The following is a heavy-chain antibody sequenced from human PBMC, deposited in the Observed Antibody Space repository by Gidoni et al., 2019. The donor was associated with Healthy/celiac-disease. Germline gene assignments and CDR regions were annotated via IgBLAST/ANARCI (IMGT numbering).Heavy chain of an antibody. Sequence: VQLVESGGGVVQPGRSLRLSCAAAGFTFGRYGMHWVRQAPGKGLEWVAVISYDGSNKDYADSVKGRFTISRDNSKNTLYLQMNSLRAEDTAVYYCARDRAYCSSTSCHNWFDPWGQGTLVTVSS. V-gene: IGHV3-30*03. J-gene: IGHJ5*02. CDR3: ARDRAYCSSTSCHNWFDP. CDR2: ISYDGSNK. D-gene: IGHD2-2*01. CDR1: GFTFGRYG.